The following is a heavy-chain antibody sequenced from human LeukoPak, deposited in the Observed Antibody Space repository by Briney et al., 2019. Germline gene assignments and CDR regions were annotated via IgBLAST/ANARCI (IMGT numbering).Heavy chain of an antibody. V-gene: IGHV1-18*01. CDR1: GGTFSSYA. Sequence: ASVKVSCKASGGTFSSYAISWVRQAPGQGLEWMGWISAYNGNTNYAQKLQGRVTMTTDTSTSTAYMELRSLRSDDTAVYYCARVTYSSGWYPQYYYYYGMDVWGQGTTVTVSS. J-gene: IGHJ6*02. D-gene: IGHD6-19*01. CDR3: ARVTYSSGWYPQYYYYYGMDV. CDR2: ISAYNGNT.